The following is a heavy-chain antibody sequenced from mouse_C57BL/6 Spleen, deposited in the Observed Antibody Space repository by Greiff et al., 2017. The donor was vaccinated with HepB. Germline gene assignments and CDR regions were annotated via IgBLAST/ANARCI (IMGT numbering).Heavy chain of an antibody. J-gene: IGHJ2*01. V-gene: IGHV1-15*01. CDR2: IDPETGGT. CDR1: GYTFTDYE. Sequence: VQLQQSGAELVRPGASVTLSCKASGYTFTDYEMHWVKQTPVHGLEWIGAIDPETGGTAYNQKFKGKAILTADKSSSTAYMELRSLTSEDSAVYYCTRAAITTVVANPLFDYWGQGTTLTVSS. D-gene: IGHD1-1*01. CDR3: TRAAITTVVANPLFDY.